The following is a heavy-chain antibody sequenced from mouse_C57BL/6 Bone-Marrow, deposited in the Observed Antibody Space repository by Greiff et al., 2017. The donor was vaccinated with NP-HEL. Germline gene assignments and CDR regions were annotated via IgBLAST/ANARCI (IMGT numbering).Heavy chain of an antibody. CDR2: ISSGRSTI. J-gene: IGHJ4*01. CDR1: GFTLSDYG. Sequence: DVMLVESGGGLVKPGGSLKLSCAASGFTLSDYGLPWVRQAPEKGLEWVAYISSGRSTIYFAATVKGRFPISRDNAKNTLFLQMTSLRSEDTAMYYCASDGYDAMDYWGQGTSVTVSS. CDR3: ASDGYDAMDY. D-gene: IGHD2-3*01. V-gene: IGHV5-17*01.